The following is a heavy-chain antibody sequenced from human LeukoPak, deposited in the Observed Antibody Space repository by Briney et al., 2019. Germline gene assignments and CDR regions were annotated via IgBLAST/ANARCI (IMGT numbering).Heavy chain of an antibody. J-gene: IGHJ4*02. Sequence: ASVKVSCKASGYTFTTSAIIWVRQAPGQGLGWMGWISVYNGNRKYTQKLQGRVTMTTDTSTSTAYMELRSLRSDDTAVYYCARNSSRVDYWGQGTLVTVSS. V-gene: IGHV1-18*01. CDR2: ISVYNGNR. D-gene: IGHD6-13*01. CDR1: GYTFTTSA. CDR3: ARNSSRVDY.